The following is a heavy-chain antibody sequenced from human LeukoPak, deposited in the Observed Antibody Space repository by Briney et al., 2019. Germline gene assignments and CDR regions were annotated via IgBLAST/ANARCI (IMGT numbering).Heavy chain of an antibody. V-gene: IGHV3-30*03. J-gene: IGHJ3*02. CDR2: ISYDGSNK. D-gene: IGHD6-19*01. Sequence: GRSLRLSCAVSGFTFSSYGMHWVRQAPGKGLEWVAFISYDGSNKYYADSVKGRFTISRDNSKNTLYLQMNSLRAEDRAVYYCARDQYSSGYNAFDIWGQGTMATVS. CDR3: ARDQYSSGYNAFDI. CDR1: GFTFSSYG.